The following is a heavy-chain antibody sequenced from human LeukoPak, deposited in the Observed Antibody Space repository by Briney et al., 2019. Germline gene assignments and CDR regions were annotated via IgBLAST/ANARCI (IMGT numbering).Heavy chain of an antibody. D-gene: IGHD3-10*01. CDR3: TRGGSGSYYNTYYNGLDA. J-gene: IGHJ6*02. CDR1: GFTFGTYW. CDR2: IKQDGSEE. Sequence: GGSLRLSCAASGFTFGTYWMHWVRQAPGKGLEWVANIKQDGSEEYYVDSVKGRFSISRDNTKNSLYLQMDSLRAEDTAVYFCTRGGSGSYYNTYYNGLDAWGQGTKVTVSS. V-gene: IGHV3-7*01.